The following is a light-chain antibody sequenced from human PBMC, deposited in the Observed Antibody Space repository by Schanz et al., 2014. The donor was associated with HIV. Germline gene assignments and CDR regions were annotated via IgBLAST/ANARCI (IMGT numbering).Light chain of an antibody. J-gene: IGKJ2*01. V-gene: IGKV1-5*03. CDR1: QSINSW. CDR3: QQYKTYPYT. Sequence: DIQLTQSPSSLSASVGDRVTITCRVSQSINSWLAWYQQQPGKAPKLLIYTASSLQSGVPSRFSGSGSGTEFTLTIDNLQPDDFATYFCQQYKTYPYTFGQGTKLEIK. CDR2: TAS.